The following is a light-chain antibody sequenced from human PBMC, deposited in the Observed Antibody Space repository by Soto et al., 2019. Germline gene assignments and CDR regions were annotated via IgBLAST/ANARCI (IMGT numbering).Light chain of an antibody. J-gene: IGKJ4*01. CDR3: QQYNDWPLT. CDR1: QSVNSN. Sequence: EIVMTQSPATLSVSRGERATLSCRASQSVNSNLAWYQQKPGQAPRLLMYGASTGAAGIPARFSGSGSGTGFTLTISSLQSEDFAVYYCQQYNDWPLTFGGGTKVEIK. V-gene: IGKV3-15*01. CDR2: GAS.